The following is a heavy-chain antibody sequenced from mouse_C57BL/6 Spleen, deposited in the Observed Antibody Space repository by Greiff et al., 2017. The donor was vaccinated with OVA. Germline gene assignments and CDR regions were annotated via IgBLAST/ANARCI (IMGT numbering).Heavy chain of an antibody. D-gene: IGHD1-1*01. CDR1: GYAFSSSW. J-gene: IGHJ4*01. CDR3: ARCLLLRGDYYAMDY. CDR2: IYPGDGDT. Sequence: QVQLQQSGPELVKPGASVKISCKASGYAFSSSWMNWVKQRPGKGLEWIGRIYPGDGDTNYNGKFKGKATLTADKSSSTAYMQLSSLTSEDSAVYFCARCLLLRGDYYAMDYWGQGTSVTVSS. V-gene: IGHV1-82*01.